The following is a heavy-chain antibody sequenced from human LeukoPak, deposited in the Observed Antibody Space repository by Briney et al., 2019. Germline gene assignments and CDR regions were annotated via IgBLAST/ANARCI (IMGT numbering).Heavy chain of an antibody. CDR3: VRYVEMATTTGLDY. CDR1: GFTFSSYA. J-gene: IGHJ4*02. V-gene: IGHV3-23*01. D-gene: IGHD5-24*01. CDR2: ISGSGTNT. Sequence: PGGSLRLSCAASGFTFSSYAMTWVRQAPGKGLEWVSGISGSGTNTYYADSVKGRFTISRDSSKNTLYLQMNSLRAEDTAVYYCVRYVEMATTTGLDYWGQGTLVTVSS.